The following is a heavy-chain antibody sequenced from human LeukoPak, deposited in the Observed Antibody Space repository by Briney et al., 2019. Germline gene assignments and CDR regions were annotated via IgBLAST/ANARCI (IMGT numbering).Heavy chain of an antibody. CDR1: GFTLSSYW. CDR2: IKQDGSEK. Sequence: GGSLRLSCAASGFTLSSYWMQWVRQAPGKGLEWVANIKQDGSEKYYADSVKGRFIISRDNAKNALYLQMSSLRAEDTAIYYCARRYFDYWGQGTLVTVSS. V-gene: IGHV3-7*03. CDR3: ARRYFDY. J-gene: IGHJ4*02.